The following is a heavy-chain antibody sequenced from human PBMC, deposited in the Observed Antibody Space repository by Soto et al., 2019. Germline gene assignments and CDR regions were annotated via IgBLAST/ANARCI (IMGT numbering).Heavy chain of an antibody. CDR3: ARGYSSSWSPHYYGMDV. J-gene: IGHJ6*02. CDR1: GGTFSSYA. CDR2: IIPIFGTT. Sequence: QVQLVQSGAEVKKPGSSVKVSCKASGGTFSSYAISWVRQAPGQGLEWMGGIIPIFGTTNYAQKFQGRVTITPDKTTSTAYMELSRLRSEDTAVYYCARGYSSSWSPHYYGMDVWGQGTTVTVSS. V-gene: IGHV1-69*06. D-gene: IGHD6-13*01.